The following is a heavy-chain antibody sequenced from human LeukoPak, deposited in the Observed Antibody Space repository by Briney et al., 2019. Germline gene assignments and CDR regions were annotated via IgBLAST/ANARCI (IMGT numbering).Heavy chain of an antibody. V-gene: IGHV1-2*02. CDR2: INPNSGGT. CDR3: ARAPLLRYFDWSHFFGAFDI. Sequence: ASVKVSCKASGYTFTGYYMHWVRQAPGQGLEWMGWINPNSGGTNYAQKFQGRVTMTRDTSISTAYMELSSLRSEDTAVYYCARAPLLRYFDWSHFFGAFDIWGQGTMVTVSS. D-gene: IGHD3-9*01. CDR1: GYTFTGYY. J-gene: IGHJ3*02.